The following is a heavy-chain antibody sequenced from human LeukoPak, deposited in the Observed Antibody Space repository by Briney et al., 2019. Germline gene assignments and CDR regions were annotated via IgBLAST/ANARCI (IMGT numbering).Heavy chain of an antibody. V-gene: IGHV3-23*01. Sequence: GGSLRLSCAASGFTFTNYALSWVRQAPGKGREWVSAISNSGGSTYYADSVKGRFTISRDNSKNTLYLQMNSLRAEDTAVEYGASPRGGLWSGELQNFVRGGLDIWGQGTMVSVSS. CDR1: GFTFTNYA. J-gene: IGHJ3*02. D-gene: IGHD3-10*01. CDR3: ASPRGGLWSGELQNFVRGGLDI. CDR2: ISNSGGST.